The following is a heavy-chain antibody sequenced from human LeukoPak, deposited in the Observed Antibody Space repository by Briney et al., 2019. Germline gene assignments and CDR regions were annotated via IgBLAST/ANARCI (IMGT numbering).Heavy chain of an antibody. D-gene: IGHD5-24*01. V-gene: IGHV1-69*06. CDR3: ARDGYKSHAEYFQH. J-gene: IGHJ1*01. Sequence: EASVKVSCTASGGTFSSYAISWVRQAPGQGLEWMGRIIPIFGTANYAQKFQGRVTITADKSTSTAYMELSSLRSEDTAVYYCARDGYKSHAEYFQHWGQGTLVTVSS. CDR2: IIPIFGTA. CDR1: GGTFSSYA.